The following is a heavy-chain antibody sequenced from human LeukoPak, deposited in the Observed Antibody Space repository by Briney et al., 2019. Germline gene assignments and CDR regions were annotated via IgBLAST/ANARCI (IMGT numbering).Heavy chain of an antibody. CDR3: ASGSSGYYPFDY. CDR2: IIPIFGTA. J-gene: IGHJ4*02. D-gene: IGHD3-22*01. Sequence: GASVKVSCKASGGTFSSYAISWVRQAPGQRLEWMGGIIPIFGTANYAQKFQGRVTITTDESTSTAYMELSSLRSEDTAVYYCASGSSGYYPFDYWGQGTLVTVSS. CDR1: GGTFSSYA. V-gene: IGHV1-69*05.